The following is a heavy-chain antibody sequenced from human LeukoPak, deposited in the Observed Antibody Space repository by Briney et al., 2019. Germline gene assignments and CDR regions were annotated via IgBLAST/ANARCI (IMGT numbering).Heavy chain of an antibody. V-gene: IGHV4-4*02. CDR3: ARDQSVAAAGTDAFDI. D-gene: IGHD6-13*01. J-gene: IGHJ3*02. CDR2: IYHSGST. Sequence: SSETLSLTCAVSGGSISSSNWWSWVRQPPGKGLEWIGEIYHSGSTNYNPSLKSRVTISVDKSKNQFSLKLSSVTAADTAVYYCARDQSVAAAGTDAFDIWGQGTMVTVSS. CDR1: GGSISSSNW.